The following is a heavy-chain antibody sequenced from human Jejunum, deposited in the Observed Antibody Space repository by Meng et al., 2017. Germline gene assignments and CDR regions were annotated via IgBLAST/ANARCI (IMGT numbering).Heavy chain of an antibody. Sequence: QAQLQELGPGLGQPSDTLYLTCAVTGNSVSSNNWWGWIRQPPGMGLEWIGSIDDTEYTHFNASLKSRVTMSIDASRKQISLMLSSVTAADTAVYYCARGPYTHGHFWYFDLWGRGTLVTVSS. CDR2: IDDTEYT. V-gene: IGHV4-28*01. CDR1: GNSVSSNNW. CDR3: ARGPYTHGHFWYFDL. D-gene: IGHD5-18*01. J-gene: IGHJ2*01.